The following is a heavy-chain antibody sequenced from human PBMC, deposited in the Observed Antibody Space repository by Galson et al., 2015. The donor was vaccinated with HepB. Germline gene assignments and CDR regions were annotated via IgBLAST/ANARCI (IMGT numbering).Heavy chain of an antibody. V-gene: IGHV3-9*01. J-gene: IGHJ4*02. CDR3: AKDIFSRSYGSGSAFDY. Sequence: SLRLSCAASGFIFDDYAMHWVRQAPGKGLEWVSRISWNSGNIDYADSVKGRFTISRDNAKKSLYLQMNSLRAEDTALYYCAKDIFSRSYGSGSAFDYWGQGTLVTVSS. CDR2: ISWNSGNI. CDR1: GFIFDDYA. D-gene: IGHD3-10*01.